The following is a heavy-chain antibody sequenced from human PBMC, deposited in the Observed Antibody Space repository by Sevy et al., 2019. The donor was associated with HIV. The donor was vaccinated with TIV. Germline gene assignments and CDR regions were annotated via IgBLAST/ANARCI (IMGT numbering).Heavy chain of an antibody. J-gene: IGHJ3*02. Sequence: GSLRLSCAASGFTFSSYSMNWVRQAPGKGLEWVSYISSSSSTIYYADSVKGRFTISRDNAKNSLYLQMNSLRDEDTAVYYCARTYYYDSSGHDAFDIWGQGTMVTVSS. V-gene: IGHV3-48*02. CDR2: ISSSSSTI. CDR3: ARTYYYDSSGHDAFDI. CDR1: GFTFSSYS. D-gene: IGHD3-22*01.